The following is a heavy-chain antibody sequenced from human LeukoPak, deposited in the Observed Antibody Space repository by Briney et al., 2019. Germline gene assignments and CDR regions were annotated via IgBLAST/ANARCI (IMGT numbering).Heavy chain of an antibody. D-gene: IGHD5-18*01. J-gene: IGHJ6*03. CDR2: IHPSGST. V-gene: IGHV4-34*01. CDR3: ARVGYSYVINDWSRTGLGAYPTKYYYHMDV. Sequence: SETLSLTCAVYRGSFSDYYWGWIRQPPGNRLEAIGEIHPSGSTNYTPSLNSRVTISLGASKNQFSLKLSSVAAADTAVYFCARVGYSYVINDWSRTGLGAYPTKYYYHMDVWDKGTTVTVSS. CDR1: RGSFSDYY.